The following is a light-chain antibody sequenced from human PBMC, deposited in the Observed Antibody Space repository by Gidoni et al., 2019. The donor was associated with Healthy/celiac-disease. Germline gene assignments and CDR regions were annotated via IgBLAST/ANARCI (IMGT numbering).Light chain of an antibody. V-gene: IGKV3-15*01. CDR2: GAS. CDR3: QQYNNWPPLT. CDR1: QSVSSN. Sequence: LSCRASQSVSSNLAWYQQKPGQAPRLLIYGASTRATGIPARFSGSGSGTEFTLTISSLQSEDFAVYYCQQYNNWPPLTFXGXTKVEIK. J-gene: IGKJ4*01.